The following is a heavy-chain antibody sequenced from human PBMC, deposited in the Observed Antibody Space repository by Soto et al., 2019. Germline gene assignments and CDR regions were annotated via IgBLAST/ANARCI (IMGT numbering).Heavy chain of an antibody. CDR3: ARVDYMCSGGSCYWAFDY. Sequence: ASVKVSCKASGGTFSSYAISWVRQAPGQGLEWMGIINPSGGSTSYAQKFQGRVTMTRDTSTSTVYMELSSLRSEDTAVYYCARVDYMCSGGSCYWAFDYWGQGTLVTVSS. V-gene: IGHV1-46*01. CDR2: INPSGGST. D-gene: IGHD2-15*01. CDR1: GGTFSSYA. J-gene: IGHJ4*02.